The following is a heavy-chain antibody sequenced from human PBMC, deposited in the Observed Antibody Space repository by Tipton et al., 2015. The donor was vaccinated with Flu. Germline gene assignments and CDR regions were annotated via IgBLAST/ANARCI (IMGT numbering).Heavy chain of an antibody. CDR2: IYPSGTP. Sequence: GLVKPSETLSLTCTVSSGSIRSTNYFCAWIRQPPGKGLELIGSIYPSGTPYYNPSLKSRVTISVDTSKNQLSLKLTSVTAADTAVYYCARLSYYDVDLKNFYFEDWGQGTLVTVSS. J-gene: IGHJ4*02. V-gene: IGHV4-39*01. CDR1: SGSIRSTNYF. CDR3: ARLSYYDVDLKNFYFED. D-gene: IGHD3-10*02.